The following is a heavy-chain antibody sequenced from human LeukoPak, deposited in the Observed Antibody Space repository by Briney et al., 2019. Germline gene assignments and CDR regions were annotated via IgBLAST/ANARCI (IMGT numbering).Heavy chain of an antibody. CDR2: IHTSGST. Sequence: PSETLSLTCTVSGGSISNYHWSWIRKPAGKGLEWIGQIHTSGSTNYKPPLKSRVTVSIDTPENQLSLTIRSVTAADTAIYYCARRHISSGWSFDYWGQGTLVTVSS. CDR1: GGSISNYH. D-gene: IGHD6-19*01. V-gene: IGHV4-4*07. J-gene: IGHJ4*02. CDR3: ARRHISSGWSFDY.